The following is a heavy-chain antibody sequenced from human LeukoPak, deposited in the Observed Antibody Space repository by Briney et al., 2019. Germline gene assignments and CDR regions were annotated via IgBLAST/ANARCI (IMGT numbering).Heavy chain of an antibody. V-gene: IGHV3-74*03. CDR3: ARGEVVVPSDH. CDR2: VNGDGSST. J-gene: IGHJ4*02. Sequence: GGSLRLPCAASGFTVSSSHLTWVRQAPGKGLEWVSYVNGDGSSTKYADSVKGRFTISRDNAKSTLYLQMNSLRADDTAVYYCARGEVVVPSDHWGQGTLVTVSS. CDR1: GFTVSSSH. D-gene: IGHD3-22*01.